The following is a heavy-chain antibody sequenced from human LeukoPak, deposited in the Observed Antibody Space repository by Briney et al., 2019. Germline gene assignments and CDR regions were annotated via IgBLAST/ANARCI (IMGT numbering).Heavy chain of an antibody. CDR3: ASTDYGGNIDY. D-gene: IGHD4-23*01. V-gene: IGHV1-69*01. Sequence: ASVKVSCKASGGTFSSYAIRWVLQAPGQGLECMGGIIPIFGTANYAQKFQGRVTITADESTSTAYMELSSLRSEDTAVYYCASTDYGGNIDYWGQGTLVTVSS. CDR1: GGTFSSYA. J-gene: IGHJ4*02. CDR2: IIPIFGTA.